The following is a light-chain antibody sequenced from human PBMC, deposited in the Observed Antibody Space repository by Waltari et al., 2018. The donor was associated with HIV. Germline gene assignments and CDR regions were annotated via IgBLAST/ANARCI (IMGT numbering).Light chain of an antibody. J-gene: IGLJ3*02. CDR3: QSYDSSLSGSV. CDR2: GDN. CDR1: SPNIGASFD. Sequence: QSVLTQPPSVSGAPGQRVTIPCTGSSPNIGASFDVHRYQKLPGTAPKLLIYGDNNRPSGVPDRFSGSKSGTSASLAITGLQAEDEADYYCQSYDSSLSGSVFGGGTKLTVL. V-gene: IGLV1-40*01.